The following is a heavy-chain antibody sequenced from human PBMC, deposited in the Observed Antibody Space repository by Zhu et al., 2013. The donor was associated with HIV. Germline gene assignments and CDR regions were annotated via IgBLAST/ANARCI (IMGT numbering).Heavy chain of an antibody. D-gene: IGHD2-15*01. CDR2: IIPIFGTA. Sequence: QVQLVQSGAEVKKPGSSVKVSCKASGGTFSSYAISWVRQAPGQGLEWMGGIIPIFGTANYAQKFQGRVTITADKSTSTAYMELSSLRSEDTAVYYCASRSVVVVADRLFFDYWGRGNPGHRLL. V-gene: IGHV1-69*06. CDR1: GGTFSSYA. CDR3: ASRSVVVVADRLFFDY. J-gene: IGHJ4*02.